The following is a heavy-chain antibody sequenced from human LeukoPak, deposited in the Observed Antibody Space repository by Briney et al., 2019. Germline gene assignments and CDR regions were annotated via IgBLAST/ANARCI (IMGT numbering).Heavy chain of an antibody. D-gene: IGHD3-3*01. Sequence: SETLSLTCTVSGGSTSSYYWSWIRQPPGSGLEWIGQIYYSGSTDYNPSLKSRVTISVDTSKNQFSLKLSSVTAADTAVYYCARDRYYDFWSGQGGAFDIWGQGTMVTVSS. CDR1: GGSTSSYY. V-gene: IGHV4-59*01. CDR3: ARDRYYDFWSGQGGAFDI. CDR2: IYYSGST. J-gene: IGHJ3*02.